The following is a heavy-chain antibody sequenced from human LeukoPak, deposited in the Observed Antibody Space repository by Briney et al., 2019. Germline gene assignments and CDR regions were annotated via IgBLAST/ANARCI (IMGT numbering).Heavy chain of an antibody. CDR2: ISGNGAGT. CDR3: AREDSSMVLSLDY. J-gene: IGHJ4*02. D-gene: IGHD5-18*01. CDR1: AFTFSRDD. V-gene: IGHV3-23*01. Sequence: GGSLRLSCAASAFTFSRDDMAWVRQPPGKRPEWISSISGNGAGTHCIDSVRGRFIISRDNSKNTVYLQMNSLRAEDTAIYYCAREDSSMVLSLDYWGQGTLVTVSS.